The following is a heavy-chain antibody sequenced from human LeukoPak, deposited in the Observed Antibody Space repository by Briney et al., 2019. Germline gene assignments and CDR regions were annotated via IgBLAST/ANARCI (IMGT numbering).Heavy chain of an antibody. CDR3: ARGGGTRTH. Sequence: GGSLRLSCAASGFTFSTFWMSWVRQAPGKGLEWVANIKQDGSEKNYVDSVKGRFTISRDNARNSVYLQMNSVTAEDTAVYYCARGGGTRTHWDRGVLVTVSS. J-gene: IGHJ4*02. CDR2: IKQDGSEK. V-gene: IGHV3-7*01. CDR1: GFTFSTFW. D-gene: IGHD2-15*01.